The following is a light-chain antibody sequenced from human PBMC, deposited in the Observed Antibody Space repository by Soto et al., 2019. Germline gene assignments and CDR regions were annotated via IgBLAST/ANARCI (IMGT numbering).Light chain of an antibody. CDR1: SGHSSYA. J-gene: IGLJ2*01. CDR2: LNSDGSY. Sequence: QLVLTQSPSASASLGASVKLTCTLSSGHSSYAIAWHQQQPEKGPRFLMKLNSDGSYTKGDGIPDRFSGSSSGAERYLTISSLQSEDEADYYCQTWGTGIRIFGVGTKLTVL. V-gene: IGLV4-69*02. CDR3: QTWGTGIRI.